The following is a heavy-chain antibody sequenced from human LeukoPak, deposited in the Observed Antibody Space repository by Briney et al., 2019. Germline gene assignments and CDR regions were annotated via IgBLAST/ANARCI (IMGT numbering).Heavy chain of an antibody. Sequence: PSQTLSLTCSVSGGSINSGDYHWSWIRQSPGKGLEWIGYIYYSGITYYNPSLNNRVTISADTSKNQFSLKVNSVTAADTAVYYGARGGRGRGSWYAGGYFAYGGGGNLATVS. CDR2: IYYSGIT. CDR3: ARGGRGRGSWYAGGYFAY. CDR1: GGSINSGDYH. V-gene: IGHV4-30-4*01. D-gene: IGHD6-13*01. J-gene: IGHJ4*02.